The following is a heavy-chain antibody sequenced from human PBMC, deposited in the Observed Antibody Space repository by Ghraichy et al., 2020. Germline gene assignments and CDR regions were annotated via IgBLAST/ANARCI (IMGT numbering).Heavy chain of an antibody. J-gene: IGHJ4*02. V-gene: IGHV3-23*01. D-gene: IGHD4-17*01. CDR2: ISGSGGST. CDR1: GFTFSSYA. CDR3: ASDHGVDQDFDD. Sequence: GGSLRLSCAASGFTFSSYAMSWVRQAPGKGLEWVSTISGSGGSTYYADSVKGRFSISSDNSKNTLYLQMNSLRAEDTAVYYCASDHGVDQDFDDWGQGTLVTVSS.